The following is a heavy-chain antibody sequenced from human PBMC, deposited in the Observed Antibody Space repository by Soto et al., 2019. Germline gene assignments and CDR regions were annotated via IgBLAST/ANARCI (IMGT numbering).Heavy chain of an antibody. CDR1: GFTFRSYV. CDR3: AGWGTTGGLDV. V-gene: IGHV3-30*19. J-gene: IGHJ1*01. CDR2: TSYDGSNK. D-gene: IGHD3-16*01. Sequence: QVHLVESGGGVVQPGTSLRVSCVGSGFTFRSYVIHWVRQAPGKGLEWVALTSYDGSNKYYGDSVRGRFTISRDNSRNKVDLQMDSPRIEDTAFYYRAGWGTTGGLDVWGQGTLVSVSS.